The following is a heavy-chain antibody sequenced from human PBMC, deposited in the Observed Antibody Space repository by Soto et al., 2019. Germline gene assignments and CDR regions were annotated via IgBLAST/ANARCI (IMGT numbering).Heavy chain of an antibody. CDR3: TTDGYGDYRGAFDI. V-gene: IGHV3-15*01. Sequence: EVQLVESGGGLVKPGGSLRLSCAASGFTFSNAWMSWVRQAPGKGLEWVGRIKSKTDGGTTDYAAPVKGRFTISRDDSKNTLYLQMNSLKTEDTAVYYCTTDGYGDYRGAFDIWDQGTMVTVSS. CDR1: GFTFSNAW. J-gene: IGHJ3*02. CDR2: IKSKTDGGTT. D-gene: IGHD4-17*01.